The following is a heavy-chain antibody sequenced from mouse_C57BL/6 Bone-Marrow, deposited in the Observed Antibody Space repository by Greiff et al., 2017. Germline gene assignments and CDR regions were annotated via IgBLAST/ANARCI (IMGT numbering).Heavy chain of an antibody. CDR3: ARGPTTVVPYSYFDV. V-gene: IGHV1-81*01. Sequence: QVQLQQSGAELARPGASVKLSCKASGYTFTSYGISWVKQRTGQGLEWIGEIYPRSGNTYYNEKFKGKATLTADKSSSTAYMELRSLTSEDSAVYFCARGPTTVVPYSYFDVWGTGTTVTGSS. CDR2: IYPRSGNT. J-gene: IGHJ1*03. CDR1: GYTFTSYG. D-gene: IGHD1-1*01.